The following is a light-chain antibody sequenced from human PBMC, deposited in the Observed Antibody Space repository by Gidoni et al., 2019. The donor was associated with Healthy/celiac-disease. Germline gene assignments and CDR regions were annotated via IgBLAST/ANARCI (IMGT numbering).Light chain of an antibody. J-gene: IGLJ2*01. CDR2: DVS. V-gene: IGLV2-14*03. CDR1: SSDVGGYNY. CDR3: SSYTSSITVV. Sequence: QSALTQPASVSGSPGQSITISCTGTSSDVGGYNYVSWYQQHPGKAHNLMIYDVSNRPSGVSNRFSGSKSGNTASLTISGLQAEDEADYYCSSYTSSITVVFGGGTKLTVL.